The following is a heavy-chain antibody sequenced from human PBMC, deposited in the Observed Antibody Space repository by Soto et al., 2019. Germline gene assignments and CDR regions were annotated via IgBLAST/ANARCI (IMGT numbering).Heavy chain of an antibody. V-gene: IGHV6-1*01. CDR2: TYYRSKWYN. CDR3: ARGLSGSYLMYFDY. J-gene: IGHJ4*02. Sequence: PSQTLSLTCAVSGDSVSSNNIAWNWLRQSPWRGLEWLGRTYYRSKWYNDYAVSVKSRITINPDTSKNQFSLQLNSVTPEDTAVYYCARGLSGSYLMYFDYWGQGTLVTVSS. D-gene: IGHD1-26*01. CDR1: GDSVSSNNIA.